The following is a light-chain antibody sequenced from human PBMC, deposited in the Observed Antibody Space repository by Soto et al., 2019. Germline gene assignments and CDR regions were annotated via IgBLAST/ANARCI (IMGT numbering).Light chain of an antibody. J-gene: IGKJ2*01. CDR1: QSISDW. CDR3: QQYNSYPYT. V-gene: IGKV1-5*03. CDR2: KES. Sequence: DIQMTQSPSTLSASVGDRVTITCRASQSISDWLAWYQQKPGKAPKLLIYKESSLGSGVPSRFSGSVSGTEFTLTINSLQPDDFATFYCQQYNSYPYTFGQGTKLEIK.